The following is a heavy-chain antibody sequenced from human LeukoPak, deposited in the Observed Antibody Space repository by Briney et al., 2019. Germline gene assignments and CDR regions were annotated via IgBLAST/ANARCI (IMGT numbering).Heavy chain of an antibody. CDR1: GFTVSSNY. J-gene: IGHJ4*02. V-gene: IGHV3-53*05. Sequence: PGGSLRLSCAASGFTVSSNYMSWVRQAPGKGLEWVSVIYSGGSTYYAGSVKGRFTISRDNPKNTLYLQMNSLRAEDTAVFYCARETEAFDNWGQGTLVTVSS. CDR3: ARETEAFDN. CDR2: IYSGGST.